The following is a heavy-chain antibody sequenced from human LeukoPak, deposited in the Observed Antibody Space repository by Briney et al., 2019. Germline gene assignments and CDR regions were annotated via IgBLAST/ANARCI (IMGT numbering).Heavy chain of an antibody. J-gene: IGHJ4*02. CDR3: ARDHATYYYDSSGYYDY. CDR2: ISRSGATI. Sequence: GGSLRLSRAASGFTFSSYAMSWVRQAPGKGLEWVSFISRSGATIYYTDSVKGRFTISRDNAKNSLYLQMNSLRAEDTAVYYCARDHATYYYDSSGYYDYWGQGTLVTVSS. V-gene: IGHV3-48*03. D-gene: IGHD3-22*01. CDR1: GFTFSSYA.